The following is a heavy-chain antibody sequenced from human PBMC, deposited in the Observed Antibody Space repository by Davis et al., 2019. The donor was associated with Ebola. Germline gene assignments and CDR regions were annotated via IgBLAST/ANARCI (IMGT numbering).Heavy chain of an antibody. CDR3: ARVPALWFRSYNWFDP. V-gene: IGHV4-34*01. CDR1: GGSFSGYY. D-gene: IGHD3-10*01. CDR2: INHSGST. Sequence: SETLSLTCAVYGGSFSGYYWSWIRQPPGKGLEWIGEINHSGSTNYNPSLKSRVTISVDTSKYQFSLKLSSVTAADTAVYYCARVPALWFRSYNWFDPWGQGTLVTVSS. J-gene: IGHJ5*02.